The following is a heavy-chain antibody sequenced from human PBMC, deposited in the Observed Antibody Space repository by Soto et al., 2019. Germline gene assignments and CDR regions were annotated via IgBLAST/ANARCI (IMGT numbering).Heavy chain of an antibody. V-gene: IGHV4-39*01. D-gene: IGHD3-10*01. CDR3: ARQGVLNFFDP. J-gene: IGHJ5*02. Sequence: SETLSLTCTVSGGSINTSAYYWGWIRQPPGEGLEWIGSIYYSGSTYYNPSLKSRVSLFADTSKNQLSLRLISVTAADTSVYYCARQGVLNFFDPWGQGTLVTVSS. CDR1: GGSINTSAYY. CDR2: IYYSGST.